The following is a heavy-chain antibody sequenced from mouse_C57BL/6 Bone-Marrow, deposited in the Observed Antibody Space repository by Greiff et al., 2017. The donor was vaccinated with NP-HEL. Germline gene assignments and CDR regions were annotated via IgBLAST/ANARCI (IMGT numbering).Heavy chain of an antibody. J-gene: IGHJ1*03. Sequence: VQLQQSGAELVRPGASVKMSCKASGCTFTSYNMHWVKQTPRQGLEWIGAIYPGNGDTSYNQKFKGKATLTVDKSSSTAYMQLSSLTSEDSAVYFCARGWAYYYGSSYDWYFDVWGTGTTVTVSS. CDR1: GCTFTSYN. CDR3: ARGWAYYYGSSYDWYFDV. CDR2: IYPGNGDT. D-gene: IGHD1-1*01. V-gene: IGHV1-12*01.